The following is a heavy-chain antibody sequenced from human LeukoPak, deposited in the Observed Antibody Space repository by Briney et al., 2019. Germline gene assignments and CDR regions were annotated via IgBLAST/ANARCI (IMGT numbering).Heavy chain of an antibody. CDR3: ARDSFIRTAYRGSLNWFDP. CDR2: IYYSGST. CDR1: GDSISSGNYY. J-gene: IGHJ5*02. Sequence: SETLSLTCTVSGDSISSGNYYWGWIRQPPGKGLEWIGSIYYSGSTNYNPSLKSRVTISVDTSKNQFSLKLSSVTAADTAVYYCARDSFIRTAYRGSLNWFDPWGQGTLVTVSS. D-gene: IGHD5-12*01. V-gene: IGHV4-39*07.